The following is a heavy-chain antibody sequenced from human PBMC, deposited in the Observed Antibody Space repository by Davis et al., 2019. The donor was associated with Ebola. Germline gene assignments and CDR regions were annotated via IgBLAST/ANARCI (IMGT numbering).Heavy chain of an antibody. V-gene: IGHV7-4-1*02. CDR2: INTNTVNP. D-gene: IGHD3-16*01. Sequence: ASVLVTCYASAYTFSSYAINCVRQAVGQGLECTGWINTNTVNPIYAQGFTGRFVFSLDPSVSTAYLQISSLKAEDTAVYYCPRVPHYGVGHGMVVWSEGTSVTVSS. CDR1: AYTFSSYA. CDR3: PRVPHYGVGHGMVV. J-gene: IGHJ6*04.